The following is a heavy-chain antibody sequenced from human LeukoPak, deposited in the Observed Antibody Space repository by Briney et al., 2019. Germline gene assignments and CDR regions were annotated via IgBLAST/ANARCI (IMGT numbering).Heavy chain of an antibody. J-gene: IGHJ6*04. Sequence: GGSLRLSCAASGFTFSSYEMNWVRQARGEGREGVSYIRSSGSTIYYADSVKGRFTISRDNAKNSLYLQMNSLRAEDTAVYYCAELGITMIGGVWGKGTTVTISS. D-gene: IGHD3-10*02. CDR1: GFTFSSYE. CDR3: AELGITMIGGV. V-gene: IGHV3-48*03. CDR2: IRSSGSTI.